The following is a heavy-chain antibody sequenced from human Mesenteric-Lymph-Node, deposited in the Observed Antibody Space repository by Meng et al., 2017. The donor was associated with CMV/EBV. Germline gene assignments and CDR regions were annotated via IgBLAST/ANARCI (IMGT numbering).Heavy chain of an antibody. J-gene: IGHJ4*02. Sequence: SVKVSCKASGGTFSSYAISWVRQAPGQGLEWMGGIIPIFGTANYAQKFQGRVTITTDESTSTAYMELSSLRSEDTAVYYCARGSIYYYGSGSYDYWGQGTLVTVSS. CDR3: ARGSIYYYGSGSYDY. CDR2: IIPIFGTA. D-gene: IGHD3-10*01. CDR1: GGTFSSYA. V-gene: IGHV1-69*05.